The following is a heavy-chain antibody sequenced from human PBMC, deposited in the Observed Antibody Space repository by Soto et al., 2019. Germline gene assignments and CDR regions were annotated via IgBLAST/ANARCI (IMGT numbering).Heavy chain of an antibody. CDR1: GYTFTSFD. CDR3: ACGHTIFGVVPRDY. Sequence: QVQLVQSGAEVKKPGASVKVSCKTSGYTFTSFDINWVRQATGQGLEWMGWMNPHSGDTGYAQKFQGRVTMTRNTPVSTAYMELSSMRSEEAAVSYCACGHTIFGVVPRDYWGQGTLVTVSS. V-gene: IGHV1-8*01. CDR2: MNPHSGDT. J-gene: IGHJ4*02. D-gene: IGHD3-3*01.